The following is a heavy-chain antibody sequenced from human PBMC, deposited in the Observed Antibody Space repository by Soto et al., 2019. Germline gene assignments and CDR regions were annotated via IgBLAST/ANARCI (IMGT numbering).Heavy chain of an antibody. CDR3: ARQKDLGYSYAYYGIDX. Sequence: GESLKSSCKGSGYSFTSYWISWVRQMPGKGLEWMGTIDPSDSYTNYSQSFQGHATISADKYIRTAYLQWSSLKASDTAMYYCARQKDLGYSYAYYGIDXWGQGTTVTVS. CDR1: GYSFTSYW. J-gene: IGHJ6*02. V-gene: IGHV5-10-1*01. D-gene: IGHD5-18*01. CDR2: IDPSDSYT.